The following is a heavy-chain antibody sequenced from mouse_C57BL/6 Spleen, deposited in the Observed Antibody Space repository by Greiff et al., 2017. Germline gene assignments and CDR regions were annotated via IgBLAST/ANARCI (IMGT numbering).Heavy chain of an antibody. J-gene: IGHJ2*01. V-gene: IGHV1-80*01. CDR1: GYAFSSYW. CDR2: IYPGDGDT. CDR3: ARSYYYGSRRGYFDY. Sequence: QVQLQQSGAELVKPGASVKISCKASGYAFSSYWMNWVKQRPGKGLEWIGQIYPGDGDTNYNGKFKGKATLTADKSSSTAYMQLSSLTSEDSAVYFCARSYYYGSRRGYFDYWGQGTTLTVSS. D-gene: IGHD1-1*01.